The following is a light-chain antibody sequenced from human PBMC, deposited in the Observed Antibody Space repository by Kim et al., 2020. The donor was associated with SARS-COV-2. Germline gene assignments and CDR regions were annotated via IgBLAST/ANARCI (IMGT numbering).Light chain of an antibody. Sequence: LGQTVRLTCHGDSLRNYYATLYQQRPGQAPVLGLFGKYNRPSGIPDRFSGSGSGNTASLTITGAQAEDEADYYCNSRDSSGDHVVFGGGTQLTVL. CDR2: GKY. CDR3: NSRDSSGDHVV. CDR1: SLRNYY. V-gene: IGLV3-19*01. J-gene: IGLJ3*02.